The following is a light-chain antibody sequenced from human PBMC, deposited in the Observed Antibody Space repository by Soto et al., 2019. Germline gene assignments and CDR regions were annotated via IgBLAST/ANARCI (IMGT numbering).Light chain of an antibody. Sequence: QSALTQPACVSGSPGQSSTISCTGTSSDVGSYNLVSWYQQHPGKAPKLMIYEGSKRPSGVSNRFSGSKSGNTASLTISGLQAEDEADYYCCSYAGSSTVVFGGGTKLTVL. CDR3: CSYAGSSTVV. J-gene: IGLJ2*01. CDR2: EGS. V-gene: IGLV2-23*01. CDR1: SSDVGSYNL.